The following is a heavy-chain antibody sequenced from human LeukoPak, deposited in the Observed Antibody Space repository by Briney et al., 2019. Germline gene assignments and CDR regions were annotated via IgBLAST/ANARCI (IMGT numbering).Heavy chain of an antibody. V-gene: IGHV3-30*03. CDR2: ISYDGSNK. CDR1: GFTFSTYG. J-gene: IGHJ6*02. Sequence: PGRSLRLSCAASGFTFSTYGMHWVRQAPGKGLEWVAVISYDGSNKYYADSVKGRFTISRDNSKNTLYLQMNSLRAEDTAVYYCARDSPRNGMDVWGQGTTVTVSS. CDR3: ARDSPRNGMDV.